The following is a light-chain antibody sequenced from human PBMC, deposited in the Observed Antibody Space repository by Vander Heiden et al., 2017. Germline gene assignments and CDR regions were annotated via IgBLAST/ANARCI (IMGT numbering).Light chain of an antibody. J-gene: IGLJ2*01. CDR2: DVS. V-gene: IGLV3-21*02. CDR3: QVWDSNSGHQV. CDR1: KVGRKT. Sequence: SDVMTQPPSVAVAPGQKARITCGGNKVGRKTFQWYQQKPGQAPVLVVYDVSDLPSGIPERFSGSNSGNTATLTISRVEAGDEADYYCQVWDSNSGHQVCGRGTTLTVL.